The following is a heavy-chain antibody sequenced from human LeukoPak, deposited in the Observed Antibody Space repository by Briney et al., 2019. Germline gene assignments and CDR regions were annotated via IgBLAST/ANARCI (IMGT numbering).Heavy chain of an antibody. Sequence: GGSLRLPCAASGFTFSSYSMNWVRQAPGKGLEWVSYISSSSSTIYYADSVKGRFTISRDNAKNSLYLQMNSLRAEDTAVYYCARLSNSRIDYWGQGTLVTVSS. CDR3: ARLSNSRIDY. J-gene: IGHJ4*02. CDR1: GFTFSSYS. V-gene: IGHV3-48*01. CDR2: ISSSSSTI.